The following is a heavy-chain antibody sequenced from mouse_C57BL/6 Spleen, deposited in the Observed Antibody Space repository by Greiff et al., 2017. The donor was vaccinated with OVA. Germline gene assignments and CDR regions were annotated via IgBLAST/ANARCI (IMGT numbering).Heavy chain of an antibody. CDR3: AILYYYCGSPYAMAY. J-gene: IGHJ4*01. V-gene: IGHV1-55*01. D-gene: IGHD1-1*02. Sequence: VQLQQPGAELVKPGASVKMSCKASGYTFTSYWITWVKQRPGQGLEWIGDIYPGSGSTNYNEKFKSKATLTVDTSSSTAYMQLSSLTSEDSAVYYCAILYYYCGSPYAMAYWGQGTSVTVSA. CDR2: IYPGSGST. CDR1: GYTFTSYW.